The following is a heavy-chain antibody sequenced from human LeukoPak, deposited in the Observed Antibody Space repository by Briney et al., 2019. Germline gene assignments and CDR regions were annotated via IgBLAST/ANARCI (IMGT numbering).Heavy chain of an antibody. Sequence: GGSLRLSCAASGFKVSSTYMNWVRQAPGKGLEWVAVISYDGTDKYYAASVKGRFTISRDNSKNTLYLQMNSVRPEDTAVYYCARDNFCLLTGYYYYWGQGTLVTVSS. CDR3: ARDNFCLLTGYYYY. CDR1: GFKVSSTY. V-gene: IGHV3-30*03. J-gene: IGHJ4*02. D-gene: IGHD3-9*01. CDR2: ISYDGTDK.